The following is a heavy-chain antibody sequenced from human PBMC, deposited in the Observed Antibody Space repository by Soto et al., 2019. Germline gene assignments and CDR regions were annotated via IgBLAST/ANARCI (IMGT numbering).Heavy chain of an antibody. CDR3: VRDRGYPDSFDV. Sequence: GGSLRPSRVTSGFTYRTYTLLGVPQGPGKGLEWVAVISYDGNNKFYADSVKGRFTISRDSTKQTLYLQMHSLRAEDTALYFCVRDRGYPDSFDVWGQGTMVTVSS. J-gene: IGHJ3*01. D-gene: IGHD1-1*01. V-gene: IGHV3-30-3*01. CDR2: ISYDGNNK. CDR1: GFTYRTYT.